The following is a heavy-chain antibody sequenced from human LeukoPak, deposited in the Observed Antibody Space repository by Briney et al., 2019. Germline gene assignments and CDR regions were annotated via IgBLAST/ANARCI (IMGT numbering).Heavy chain of an antibody. CDR2: IYYSGST. D-gene: IGHD5-18*01. V-gene: IGHV4-59*01. Sequence: LRLSCAASGFTFSDYYMSWIRQAPGKGLEWIGYIYYSGSTNYNPSLKSRVTISVDTSKNQFSLKLSSVTAADTAVYYCARGTGTAMAYGDAFDIWGQGTMVTVSS. CDR3: ARGTGTAMAYGDAFDI. CDR1: GFTFSDYY. J-gene: IGHJ3*02.